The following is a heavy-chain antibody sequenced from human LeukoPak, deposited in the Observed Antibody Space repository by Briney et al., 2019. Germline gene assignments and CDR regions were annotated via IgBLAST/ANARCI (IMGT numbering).Heavy chain of an antibody. CDR1: GFSFSSNS. Sequence: PGGSLRLSCAASGFSFSSNSMNWVRQAPGKGLEWVSSISSSSSYIYYADSVKGRFTISRDNAKNSLYLQMNSLRAEDTAVYYCARDVYYYASSGYYKVPRDWGQGTLVTVSS. V-gene: IGHV3-21*01. CDR2: ISSSSSYI. D-gene: IGHD3-22*01. CDR3: ARDVYYYASSGYYKVPRD. J-gene: IGHJ4*02.